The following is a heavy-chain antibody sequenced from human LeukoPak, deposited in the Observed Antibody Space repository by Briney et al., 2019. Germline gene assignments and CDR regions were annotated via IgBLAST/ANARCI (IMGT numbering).Heavy chain of an antibody. CDR2: IYHSGST. V-gene: IGHV4-30-2*01. CDR3: ARTYDSSGYYWYFDL. CDR1: GGSISSGGYS. D-gene: IGHD3-22*01. Sequence: SSQTLSLTCAVSGGSISSGGYSWSWIRQPPGKGLEWIGYIYHSGSTYYNPSLKSRVTMSVDRSKNQFSLKLSSVTAADTAVYYCARTYDSSGYYWYFDLWGRGTLVTVSS. J-gene: IGHJ2*01.